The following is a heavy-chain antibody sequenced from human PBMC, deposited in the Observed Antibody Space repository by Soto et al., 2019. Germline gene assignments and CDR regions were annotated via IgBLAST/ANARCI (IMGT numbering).Heavy chain of an antibody. CDR2: LWYDGDDK. D-gene: IGHD3-10*01. CDR1: GFTIGSYG. V-gene: IGHV3-33*01. CDR3: VRGPYYGLYYFDS. J-gene: IGHJ4*02. Sequence: QVLLVKSGGGVVQPGTSLRLSCAASGFTIGSYGMHWVRQAPGKGLEWVAGLWYDGDDKYYGDSVKGRLTISRDNSRNTLYLQMNRLRAEDTAVYYCVRGPYYGLYYFDSWGQGTLVTVSS.